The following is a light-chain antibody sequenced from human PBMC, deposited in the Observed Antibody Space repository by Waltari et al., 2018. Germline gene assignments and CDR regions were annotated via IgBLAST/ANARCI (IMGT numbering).Light chain of an antibody. CDR1: ELPRKY. CDR2: EDT. V-gene: IGLV3-10*01. J-gene: IGLJ1*01. Sequence: SYELTQTPSVSVSPGQTARITCSGHELPRKYAYWFPQKSGQAPRLVLDEDTKRPSGIPWRFSGSSSGTVATLTITGAQVDDEADYYCYSSDSTGLRVFGGGTTVVVL. CDR3: YSSDSTGLRV.